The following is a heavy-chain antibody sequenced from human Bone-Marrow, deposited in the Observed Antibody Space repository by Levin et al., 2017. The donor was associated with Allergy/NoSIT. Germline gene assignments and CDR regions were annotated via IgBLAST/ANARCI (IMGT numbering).Heavy chain of an antibody. D-gene: IGHD6-13*01. V-gene: IGHV4-59*01. CDR2: IYYSGST. Sequence: PSETLSLTCTVSGGSISSYYWSWIRQPPGKGLEWIGYIYYSGSTNYNPSLKSRVTISVETSKNQFSLKLSSVTAADTAVYYCAREGLCSSWYLGWFDPWGQGTLVTVSS. CDR3: AREGLCSSWYLGWFDP. CDR1: GGSISSYY. J-gene: IGHJ5*02.